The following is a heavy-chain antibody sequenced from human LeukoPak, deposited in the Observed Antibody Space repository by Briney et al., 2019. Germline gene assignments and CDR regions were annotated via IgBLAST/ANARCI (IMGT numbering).Heavy chain of an antibody. CDR1: GFTFSSYW. V-gene: IGHV3-74*01. Sequence: GGSLRLSRAASGFTFSSYWIHWVRQAPGKGLVWVSRINSGGSDSIYADSVKGRFTISRDNAQNTVYLQMNSLRAEDTAIYYCARGHSTGCFDYWGQGTLVTVSS. CDR3: ARGHSTGCFDY. CDR2: INSGGSDS. D-gene: IGHD1-14*01. J-gene: IGHJ4*02.